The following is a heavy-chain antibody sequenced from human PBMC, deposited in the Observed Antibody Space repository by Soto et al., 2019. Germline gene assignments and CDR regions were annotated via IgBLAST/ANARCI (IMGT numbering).Heavy chain of an antibody. CDR1: GYTFTDYY. CDR2: INPNSGDT. D-gene: IGHD3-22*01. CDR3: ARDWYYYDSSGYSKPVWYYYCGMDV. Sequence: ASVKVSCKASGYTFTDYYIHWVRQAPGQGLEWMGRINPNSGDTTFAPKFQGRVTMTRDTSISTAYMQLSRLRSGDTAVYYCARDWYYYDSSGYSKPVWYYYCGMDVWGQGTTVTVSS. J-gene: IGHJ6*02. V-gene: IGHV1-2*06.